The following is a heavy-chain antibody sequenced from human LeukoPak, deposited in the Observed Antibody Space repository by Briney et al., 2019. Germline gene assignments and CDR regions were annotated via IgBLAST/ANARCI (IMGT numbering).Heavy chain of an antibody. V-gene: IGHV3-33*06. CDR3: AKDAYSSSSDFDY. CDR1: GFTFSSYG. Sequence: GGSLRLSCAASGFTFSSYGMHWVRQAPGKGLEWVAVIWYDGSNKYYADSVKGRFTISRDNSKNTLYLQMNSLRAEDTAVYYCAKDAYSSSSDFDYWGQGTLVTASS. D-gene: IGHD6-6*01. J-gene: IGHJ4*02. CDR2: IWYDGSNK.